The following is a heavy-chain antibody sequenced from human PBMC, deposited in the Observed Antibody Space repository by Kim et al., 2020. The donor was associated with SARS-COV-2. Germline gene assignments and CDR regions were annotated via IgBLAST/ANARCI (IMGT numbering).Heavy chain of an antibody. J-gene: IGHJ5*02. CDR3: AHRHVVRGANWFDP. Sequence: SPSLKSRLTITKDTSKNQVVLTMTNMDPVDTATYYCAHRHVVRGANWFDPWGQGTLVTVSS. D-gene: IGHD3-10*01. V-gene: IGHV2-5*01.